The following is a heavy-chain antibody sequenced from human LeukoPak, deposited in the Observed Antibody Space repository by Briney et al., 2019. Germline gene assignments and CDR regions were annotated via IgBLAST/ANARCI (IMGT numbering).Heavy chain of an antibody. V-gene: IGHV3-74*01. CDR2: INSDGSST. CDR3: ARGLDIVVVVAANRFDWFDP. Sequence: GGSLRLSCAASGFTFSSYWMQWLRQAPGKGLVWVSRINSDGSSTSYADSVKGRFTISRDNAKNTLYLQMNSLRAEDTAVYYCARGLDIVVVVAANRFDWFDPWGQGTLVTVSS. J-gene: IGHJ5*02. D-gene: IGHD2-15*01. CDR1: GFTFSSYW.